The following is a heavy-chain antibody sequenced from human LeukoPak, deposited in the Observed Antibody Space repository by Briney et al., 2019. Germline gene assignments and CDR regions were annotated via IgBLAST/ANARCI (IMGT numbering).Heavy chain of an antibody. CDR1: GFTFSSYS. D-gene: IGHD6-13*01. Sequence: GGSLRLSCAASGFTFSSYSMNWVRQAPGKGLEWASYISSSSSTIYYADSVKGRFTISRDNSKNTLYLQMNSLRAEDTAVYYCAKGGIAAAGTVGYWGQGTLVTVSS. CDR2: ISSSSSTI. CDR3: AKGGIAAAGTVGY. V-gene: IGHV3-48*01. J-gene: IGHJ4*02.